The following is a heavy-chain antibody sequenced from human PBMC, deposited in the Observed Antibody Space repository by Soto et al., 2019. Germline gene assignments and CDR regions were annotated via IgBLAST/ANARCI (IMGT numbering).Heavy chain of an antibody. CDR3: ARDLGTGRYCSGGSCYIFGDYYGMDV. D-gene: IGHD2-15*01. V-gene: IGHV4-30-4*01. J-gene: IGHJ6*02. Sequence: QVQLQESGPGLVKPSQTLSLTCTVSGGSISSGDYYWSWIRQPPGKGLEWIGYIYYSGSTYYNPSLKSRVTISVDTSKNQFSLKLSSVTAADTAVYYCARDLGTGRYCSGGSCYIFGDYYGMDVWGQGTTVTVSS. CDR2: IYYSGST. CDR1: GGSISSGDYY.